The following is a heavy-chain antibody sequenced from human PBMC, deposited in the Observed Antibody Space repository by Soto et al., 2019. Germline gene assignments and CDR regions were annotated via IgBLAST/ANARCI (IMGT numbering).Heavy chain of an antibody. CDR3: ARPLAAVAFDI. CDR1: GYTFTSYA. V-gene: IGHV1-3*01. Sequence: ASVKVSCKASGYTFTSYAMRWVRQAPGQRLEWMGGINASFGTTKYSQKFQGRVTITGDASTSTAYMELSSLRSEDTAVYYCARPLAAVAFDIWGQGTMVTVSS. CDR2: INASFGTT. D-gene: IGHD6-19*01. J-gene: IGHJ3*02.